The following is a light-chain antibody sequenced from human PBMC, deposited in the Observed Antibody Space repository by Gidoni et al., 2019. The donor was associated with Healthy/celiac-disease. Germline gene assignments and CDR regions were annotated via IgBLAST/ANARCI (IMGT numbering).Light chain of an antibody. CDR2: GAS. CDR3: QRYNNWRPIT. V-gene: IGKV3-15*01. CDR1: RSVCSN. J-gene: IGKJ5*01. Sequence: ETVMTQSPATLSVSPGERATLSCRASRSVCSNLAWYQQKPGQAPRLLISGASTRANGIPARFSGSGSGTEYTLTISSLQSEALAVYYCQRYNNWRPITFGQGTRLEIK.